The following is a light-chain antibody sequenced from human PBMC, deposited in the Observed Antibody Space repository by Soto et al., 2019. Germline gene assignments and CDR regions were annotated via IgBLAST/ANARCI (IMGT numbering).Light chain of an antibody. CDR1: NSNIGSNT. CDR2: SDN. Sequence: QSVLTQPPSASGTPGQRITISCSGSNSNIGSNTVNWYQQLPGTAPKLLMYSDNRRPSGVPDRFSGSKSGNSASLTISGLQSEDEADYYCAAWDDSLTAVLFGGVTKLTV. J-gene: IGLJ2*01. V-gene: IGLV1-44*01. CDR3: AAWDDSLTAVL.